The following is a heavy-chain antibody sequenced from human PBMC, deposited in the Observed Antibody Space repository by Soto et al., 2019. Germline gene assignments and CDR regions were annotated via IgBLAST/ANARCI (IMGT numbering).Heavy chain of an antibody. D-gene: IGHD6-19*01. CDR3: APLHSSGCSLGFCW. J-gene: IGHJ4*02. CDR1: GFSLSTSGVG. V-gene: IGHV2-5*02. CDR2: IYWDDDK. Sequence: QITLKESGPTLVKPTQTLTLTCTFSGFSLSTSGVGVGWIRQPPGKALEWLALIYWDDDKRYSPSLKSRLTITKDTSKNQVVLTMTNMDPVDTATYYCAPLHSSGCSLGFCWWGQGTLVTVSS.